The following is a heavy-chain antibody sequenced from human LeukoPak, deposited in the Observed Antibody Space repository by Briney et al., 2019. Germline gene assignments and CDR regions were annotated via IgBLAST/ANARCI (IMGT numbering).Heavy chain of an antibody. J-gene: IGHJ4*02. CDR3: ARGKTYSDY. Sequence: GGSLRLSCVASGFTFSNYWMNWVRQAPGKGLEWVANIKEDGSEQYYVDSVKGRLTISRDNAKKLLSLQITSLRAEDTAVYYCARGKTYSDYWGQGTLVTVS. D-gene: IGHD2-21*01. CDR2: IKEDGSEQ. V-gene: IGHV3-7*01. CDR1: GFTFSNYW.